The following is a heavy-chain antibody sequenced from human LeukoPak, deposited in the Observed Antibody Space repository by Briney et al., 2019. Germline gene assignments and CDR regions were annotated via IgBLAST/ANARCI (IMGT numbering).Heavy chain of an antibody. Sequence: SETLSLTCTVSGGSISSSSYYWGWIRQPPGKGLEWIGSIYYSGSTYYNPSLKSRVTISVDTSKNQFSLKLSSVTAADTAVYYCARSSRYCSGGSCYFYWGQGTLVTVSS. CDR1: GGSISSSSYY. CDR3: ARSSRYCSGGSCYFY. D-gene: IGHD2-15*01. J-gene: IGHJ4*02. V-gene: IGHV4-39*01. CDR2: IYYSGST.